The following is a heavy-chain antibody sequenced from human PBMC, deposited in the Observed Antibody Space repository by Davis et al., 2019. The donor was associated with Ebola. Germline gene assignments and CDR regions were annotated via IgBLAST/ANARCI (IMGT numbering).Heavy chain of an antibody. CDR2: ISYDGSNK. D-gene: IGHD2-2*02. V-gene: IGHV3-30-3*01. CDR3: AREVVPAAIVDY. J-gene: IGHJ4*02. Sequence: PGGSLRLSCAASGFTFSSYAMHWVRQAPGKGLEWVAVISYDGSNKYYADSVKGRFTISRDNSKNTLYLQMNSLRAEDTAVYYCAREVVPAAIVDYWGQGTLVTVSS. CDR1: GFTFSSYA.